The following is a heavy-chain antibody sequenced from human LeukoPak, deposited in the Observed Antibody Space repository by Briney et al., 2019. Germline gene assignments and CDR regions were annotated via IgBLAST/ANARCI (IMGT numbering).Heavy chain of an antibody. V-gene: IGHV1-69*01. CDR1: GGTFSSYA. D-gene: IGHD4-11*01. CDR2: IIPIFGTA. Sequence: SVKVSCKASGGTFSSYAISWVRQAPGQGLEWMGGIIPIFGTANYAQKFQGRVTITADESTSTAYMELSSLRSEDTAVYYCARSNDYSIAFDIWGQGTMVTVSS. J-gene: IGHJ3*02. CDR3: ARSNDYSIAFDI.